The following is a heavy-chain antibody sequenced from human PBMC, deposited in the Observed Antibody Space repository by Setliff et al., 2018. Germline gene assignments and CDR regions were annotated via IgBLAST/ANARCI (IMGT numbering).Heavy chain of an antibody. CDR3: ARSFGSAAGPTRYAFDI. D-gene: IGHD6-13*01. J-gene: IGHJ3*02. Sequence: PGGSLRLSCTASGFTFGDYAMSWVRQAPGKGLEWVSYISSSGSTIYYADSVKGRFTISRDNAKNSLYLQMNSLRAEDTAVYYCARSFGSAAGPTRYAFDIWGQGTMVTVSS. CDR1: GFTFGDYA. CDR2: ISSSGSTI. V-gene: IGHV3-11*01.